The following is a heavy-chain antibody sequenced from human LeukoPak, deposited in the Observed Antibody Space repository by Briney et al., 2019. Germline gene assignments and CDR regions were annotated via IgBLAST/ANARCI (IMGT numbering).Heavy chain of an antibody. D-gene: IGHD3-9*01. CDR2: ISASGSTI. CDR1: GFTFSDYH. Sequence: GGSLRLSCAASGFTFSDYHMTWIRQAPGKGLEWVSYISASGSTIYYTDSVKGRFTISRDNSKNTLYLQINSLRAEDTAVYYCAKWGDYDVLTGYYVSDYWGQGTLVTVSS. J-gene: IGHJ4*02. V-gene: IGHV3-11*01. CDR3: AKWGDYDVLTGYYVSDY.